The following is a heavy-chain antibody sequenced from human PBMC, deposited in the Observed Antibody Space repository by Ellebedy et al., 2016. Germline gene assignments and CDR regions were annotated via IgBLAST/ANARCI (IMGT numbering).Heavy chain of an antibody. Sequence: GESLKISXAASGFTFSSYWMHWVRQAPGKGLVWVSRINSDGSSTSYADSVKGRFTISRDNAKNTLYLQMNSLRAEDTAVYYCASTKQQLYRFDYWGQGTLVTVSS. CDR3: ASTKQQLYRFDY. J-gene: IGHJ4*02. CDR2: INSDGSST. CDR1: GFTFSSYW. D-gene: IGHD6-13*01. V-gene: IGHV3-74*01.